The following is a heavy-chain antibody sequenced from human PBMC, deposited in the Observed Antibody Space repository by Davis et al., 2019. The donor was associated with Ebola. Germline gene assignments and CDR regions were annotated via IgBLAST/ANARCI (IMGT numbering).Heavy chain of an antibody. CDR1: GGSFSGYY. D-gene: IGHD1-1*01. V-gene: IGHV4-34*01. Sequence: PGGSLRLSCAVYGGSFSGYYWSWIRQPPGKGLEWIGEINHSGSTNYNPSLKSRVTISVDTSKNQFSLKLSSVTATDTAVYYCARHNRPLRWFDPWGQGTLVTVSS. J-gene: IGHJ5*02. CDR2: INHSGST. CDR3: ARHNRPLRWFDP.